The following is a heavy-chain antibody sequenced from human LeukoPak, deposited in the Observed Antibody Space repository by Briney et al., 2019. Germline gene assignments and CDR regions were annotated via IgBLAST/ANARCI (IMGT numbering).Heavy chain of an antibody. D-gene: IGHD1-26*01. J-gene: IGHJ4*02. CDR1: GYTFADYF. V-gene: IGHV1-2*06. CDR3: ARDLSSTPNREFDY. Sequence: ASVKVSCKTSGYTFADYFIHWVRQAPGQGLEWMGRINANSGGTEYEQKFQGRVTMTRDTSISTAYVEVNWLISDDTAIYYCARDLSSTPNREFDYWGQGTLVTVSS. CDR2: INANSGGT.